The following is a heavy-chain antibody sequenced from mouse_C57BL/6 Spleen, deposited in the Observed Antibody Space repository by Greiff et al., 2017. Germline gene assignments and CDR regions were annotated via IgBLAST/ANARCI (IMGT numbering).Heavy chain of an antibody. D-gene: IGHD1-1*01. Sequence: QVQLKQPGAELVKPGASVKMSCKASGYTFTSYWITWVKQRPGQGLEWIGDIYPGSGSTNYNEKFKSKATLTVDTSSSTAYMQLSSLTSEDSAVYYCARSGIYYGSSSWFAYWGQGTLVTVSA. J-gene: IGHJ3*01. CDR3: ARSGIYYGSSSWFAY. V-gene: IGHV1-55*01. CDR1: GYTFTSYW. CDR2: IYPGSGST.